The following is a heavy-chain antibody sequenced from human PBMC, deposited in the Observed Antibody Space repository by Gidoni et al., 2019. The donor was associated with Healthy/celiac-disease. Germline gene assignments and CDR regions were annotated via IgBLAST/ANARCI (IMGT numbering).Heavy chain of an antibody. J-gene: IGHJ6*02. CDR2: ISSSGSYI. CDR1: GFTFSSYS. CDR3: ARDRVAGGVRYGMDV. D-gene: IGHD2-15*01. Sequence: EVQLVESGGGLVKPGGSLRLSCAASGFTFSSYSMNWVRQAPGKGLEWVSSISSSGSYIYYADSVKGRFTISRDNAKNSLYLQMNSLRAEDTGVYYCARDRVAGGVRYGMDVWGQGTTVTVSS. V-gene: IGHV3-21*01.